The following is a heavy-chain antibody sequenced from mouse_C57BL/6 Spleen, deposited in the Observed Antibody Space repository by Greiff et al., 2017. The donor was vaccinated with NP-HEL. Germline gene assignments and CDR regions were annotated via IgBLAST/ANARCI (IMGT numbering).Heavy chain of an antibody. D-gene: IGHD2-3*01. CDR2: IDPNSGGT. CDR1: GYTFTSYW. Sequence: QVQLQQPGAELVKPGASVKLSCKASGYTFTSYWMHWVKQRPGRGLEWIGRIDPNSGGTKYNEKFKSKATLTVDKPSSTAYMQLSSLTSEDSAVYYCARSGGGGYYEGFAYWGQGTLVTVSA. CDR3: ARSGGGGYYEGFAY. V-gene: IGHV1-72*01. J-gene: IGHJ3*01.